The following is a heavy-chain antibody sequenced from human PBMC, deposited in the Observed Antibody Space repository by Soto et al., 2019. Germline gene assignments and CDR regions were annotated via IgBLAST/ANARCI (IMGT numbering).Heavy chain of an antibody. CDR1: GFTGSRNY. D-gene: IGHD6-6*01. CDR2: IYSGGST. Sequence: GGSLSLSCAASGFTGSRNYMRWFRQAPGKGLEWVSVIYSGGSTYYADSVKGRFTISRDNSKNTLYLQMNSLRAEDTAVYYCAKADSSSSLGFDYWGQGTLVTVSS. J-gene: IGHJ4*02. V-gene: IGHV3-53*01. CDR3: AKADSSSSLGFDY.